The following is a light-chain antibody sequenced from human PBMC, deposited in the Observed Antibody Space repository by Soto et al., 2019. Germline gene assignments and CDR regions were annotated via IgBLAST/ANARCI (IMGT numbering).Light chain of an antibody. V-gene: IGKV3-15*01. J-gene: IGKJ1*01. Sequence: EIVMTQSPATLSVSPGERATLSCRASQSVSSNLAWYQQKPGQAPRLLIYGASTRSTGIPARFSGSGSGTEFTLTISCLQSEDFGVYYCQQYNKWPKTVGQGTKV. CDR2: GAS. CDR1: QSVSSN. CDR3: QQYNKWPKT.